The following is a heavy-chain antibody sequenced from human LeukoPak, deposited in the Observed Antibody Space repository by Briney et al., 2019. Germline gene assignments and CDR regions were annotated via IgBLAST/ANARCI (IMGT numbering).Heavy chain of an antibody. Sequence: GGSLRLSCAASGFTFSSYAMHWVRQAPGKGLGWVAVISYDGSNKYYADSVKGRFTISRYNSKNTLYLQMNSLRAEDTAVYYCARGAEGPGYCSSTSCYANWFDPWGQGTLVTVSS. D-gene: IGHD2-2*01. CDR3: ARGAEGPGYCSSTSCYANWFDP. CDR2: ISYDGSNK. J-gene: IGHJ5*02. CDR1: GFTFSSYA. V-gene: IGHV3-30-3*01.